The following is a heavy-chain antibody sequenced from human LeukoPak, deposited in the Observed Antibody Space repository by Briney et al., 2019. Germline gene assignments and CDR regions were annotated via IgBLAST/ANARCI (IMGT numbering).Heavy chain of an antibody. D-gene: IGHD2-2*01. CDR3: ARDRSSNEYYFDY. V-gene: IGHV3-74*01. CDR1: GFSFSSYW. Sequence: GGSLRLSCAASGFSFSSYWMHWVRQAPGKGLVWVSRMNNDGSTRNYADSVKGRFTISRDNSKNTLYLQMNSLRAEDTAVYYCARDRSSNEYYFDYWGQGTLVTVSS. J-gene: IGHJ4*02. CDR2: MNNDGSTR.